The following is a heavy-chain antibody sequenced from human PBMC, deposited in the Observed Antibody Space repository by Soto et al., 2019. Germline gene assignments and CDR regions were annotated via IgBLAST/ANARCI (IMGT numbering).Heavy chain of an antibody. CDR2: IYSGGST. CDR1: GFTVSSNY. J-gene: IGHJ6*02. V-gene: IGHV3-53*01. CDR3: ARNPLIVVVPAAHPPYHYGMDV. D-gene: IGHD2-2*01. Sequence: SGGSLRLSCAASGFTVSSNYMSWVRQAPGKGLEWVSVIYSGGSTYYADSVKGRFTISRDNSKNTLYLQMNSLRAEDTAVYYCARNPLIVVVPAAHPPYHYGMDVWGQGTTVTVSS.